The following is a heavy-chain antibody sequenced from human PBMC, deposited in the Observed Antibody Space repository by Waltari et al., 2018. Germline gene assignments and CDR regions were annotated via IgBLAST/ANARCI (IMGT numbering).Heavy chain of an antibody. CDR2: IKSKTDGGTT. Sequence: EVQLVESGGGLVKPGGSLRLSCAASGFTFSNAWMSWVRQAPGKGLEWVGRIKSKTDGGTTDYAAPVKGRFTISRDDSKNTLYLQMNSLETEDTAVYYCTTAAYSSSPYYFDYWGQGTLVTVSS. CDR3: TTAAYSSSPYYFDY. V-gene: IGHV3-15*01. D-gene: IGHD6-13*01. CDR1: GFTFSNAW. J-gene: IGHJ4*02.